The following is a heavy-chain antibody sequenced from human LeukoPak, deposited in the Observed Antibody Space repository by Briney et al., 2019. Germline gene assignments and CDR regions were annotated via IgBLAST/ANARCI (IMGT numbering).Heavy chain of an antibody. D-gene: IGHD3-22*01. V-gene: IGHV3-66*01. J-gene: IGHJ4*02. CDR3: ARARTYYYDSSAYREFDY. CDR2: IYSGGST. CDR1: GFTVSSNY. Sequence: QAGGSLRLSCVASGFTVSSNYMSWVRQAPGKGLEWVSVIYSGGSTYYADSVKGRFTISRDNSKNTLYLQMNSLRAEDTAVYYCARARTYYYDSSAYREFDYWGQGTLVTVSS.